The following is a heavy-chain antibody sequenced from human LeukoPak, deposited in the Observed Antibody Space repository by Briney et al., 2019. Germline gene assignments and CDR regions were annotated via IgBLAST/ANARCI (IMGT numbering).Heavy chain of an antibody. D-gene: IGHD3-9*01. CDR1: GGSISHYY. CDR3: ARHYEILTGYYTPGGMDV. Sequence: PSETLSLTCAVSGGSISHYYWSWIRQSPGKGLEWIGNIYYSGDTKCNPSLKSRVTISVDTSNNQFSLKVTFVTAADTAVYYCARHYEILTGYYTPGGMDVWGPGITVTVSS. CDR2: IYYSGDT. J-gene: IGHJ6*02. V-gene: IGHV4-59*08.